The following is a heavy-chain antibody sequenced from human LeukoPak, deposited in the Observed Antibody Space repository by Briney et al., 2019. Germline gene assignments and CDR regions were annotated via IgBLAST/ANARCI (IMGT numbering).Heavy chain of an antibody. V-gene: IGHV4-34*01. Sequence: SETLSLTCAVYGGSFSGYCWSWIRQPPGRGLEWIGEINHSGSTNYNPSLKSRVTISVDTSKNQFSLKLSSVTAADTAVYYCARGRGRNYYYYYYMDVWGKGTTVTVSS. CDR3: ARGRGRNYYYYYYMDV. D-gene: IGHD2-15*01. CDR1: GGSFSGYC. CDR2: INHSGST. J-gene: IGHJ6*03.